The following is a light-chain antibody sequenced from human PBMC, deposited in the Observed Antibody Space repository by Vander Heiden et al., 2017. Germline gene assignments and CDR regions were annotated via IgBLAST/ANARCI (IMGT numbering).Light chain of an antibody. CDR2: EAS. Sequence: IVLTQSPATLSLSPGEGATVSCRPSQTVLSYLVWYQQKPVQVPTLLIDEASHRAAGVPARFSGSGSGTDFTLTISSLEPEDSAVYYCLRSSSWRLTFGGGTKLEI. J-gene: IGKJ4*01. CDR3: LRSSSWRLT. V-gene: IGKV3-11*01. CDR1: QTVLSY.